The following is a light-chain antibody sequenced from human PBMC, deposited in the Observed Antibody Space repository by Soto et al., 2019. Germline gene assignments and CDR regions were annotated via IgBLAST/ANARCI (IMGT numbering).Light chain of an antibody. CDR2: AAS. CDR3: QQSYSTPFT. J-gene: IGKJ3*01. V-gene: IGKV1-39*01. CDR1: QSISSY. Sequence: DIQMTQSPSSLSASVGDRVTITCRASQSISSYLNWYQQKPGKAPKLLIYAASSLQSGVPSRFSASGSGTDFTLTISSLQPEDFATYYGQQSYSTPFTFGPGTKVDIK.